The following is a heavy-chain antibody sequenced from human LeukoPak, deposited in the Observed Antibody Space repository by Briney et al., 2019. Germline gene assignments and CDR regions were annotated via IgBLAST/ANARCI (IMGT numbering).Heavy chain of an antibody. V-gene: IGHV4-61*02. J-gene: IGHJ6*03. CDR1: GASISSGSYY. CDR2: IYTSGST. D-gene: IGHD1-26*01. CDR3: VGAHSYYYYMDV. Sequence: SSQTLSLSCTVSGASISSGSYYWSWIRQPAGKGLEWIGRIYTSGSTNYNPSLKSRVTISVDTSKNQFSLKLSSVTAADTAVYYCVGAHSYYYYMDVWGKGTTVTVSS.